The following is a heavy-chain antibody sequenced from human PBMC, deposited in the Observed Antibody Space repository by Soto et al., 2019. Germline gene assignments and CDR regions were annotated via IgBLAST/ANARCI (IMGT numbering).Heavy chain of an antibody. V-gene: IGHV1-69*12. J-gene: IGHJ4*02. CDR1: GRPFSSNA. D-gene: IGHD6-19*01. CDR2: IVPLFGTT. Sequence: QVQLVQSGAEVKKPGSSVKVSCKTSGRPFSSNAISWVRQAPGQGPEWMGGIVPLFGTTNYAQTFQGRVTITADESTSTVYMELSSLRSEDTAVYYCARDRDGWYYFASWGQGTLVTVSS. CDR3: ARDRDGWYYFAS.